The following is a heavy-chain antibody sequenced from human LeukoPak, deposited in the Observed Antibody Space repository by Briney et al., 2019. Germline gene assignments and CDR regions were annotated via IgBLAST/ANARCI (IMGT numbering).Heavy chain of an antibody. Sequence: ASVKVSCKASGYTFTGYYMHWVRQAPGQGLEWMGRINPNSGGTNYAQKFQGRVTMTRDTSITTAYMELSRLRSDDTAVYYCARDGDYDFWSGYHYYFDYWGQGTLVTVSS. CDR1: GYTFTGYY. D-gene: IGHD3-3*01. V-gene: IGHV1-2*06. CDR3: ARDGDYDFWSGYHYYFDY. CDR2: INPNSGGT. J-gene: IGHJ4*02.